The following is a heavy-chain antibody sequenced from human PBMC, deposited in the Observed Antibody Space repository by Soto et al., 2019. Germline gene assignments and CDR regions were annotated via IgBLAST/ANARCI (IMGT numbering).Heavy chain of an antibody. CDR1: TDSSSFTNSY. CDR3: ARHRIEVVWRGFDF. Sequence: SETLSLTCTVSTDSSSFTNSYWGWIRQPPGKGLQWIGSSSYNGGTFYNPSLKGRAVISFDTSKKQSSLQVTSVTAADTAVYFCARHRIEVVWRGFDFWGQGSPVTVSS. D-gene: IGHD3-10*01. J-gene: IGHJ4*02. V-gene: IGHV4-39*01. CDR2: SSYNGGT.